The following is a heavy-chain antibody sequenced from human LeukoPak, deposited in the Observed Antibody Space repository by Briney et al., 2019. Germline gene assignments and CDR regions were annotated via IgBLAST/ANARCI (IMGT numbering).Heavy chain of an antibody. D-gene: IGHD6-19*01. Sequence: SETLSLTCTVSGGSISSYYWSWIRQPPGKGLEWLGYIYYSGSTNYNPSLKSRVTISVDTSKNQFSLKLSSVTAADTAVYYCARDGSGWYSKEYFQHWGQGTLVTVSS. V-gene: IGHV4-59*12. CDR1: GGSISSYY. CDR2: IYYSGST. CDR3: ARDGSGWYSKEYFQH. J-gene: IGHJ1*01.